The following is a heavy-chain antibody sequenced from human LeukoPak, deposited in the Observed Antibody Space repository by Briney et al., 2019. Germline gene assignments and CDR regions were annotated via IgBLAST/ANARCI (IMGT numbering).Heavy chain of an antibody. Sequence: GGSLRLSCAASGFTFDDYAMHWVRQAPGKGLEWVSGISWNSGSIGYADSVKGRFTISRDNAKNSLYLQMNSLRAEDTALYYCAKDVTPMVRGSNWFDPWGQGTLVTVSS. V-gene: IGHV3-9*01. CDR1: GFTFDDYA. D-gene: IGHD3-10*01. J-gene: IGHJ5*02. CDR3: AKDVTPMVRGSNWFDP. CDR2: ISWNSGSI.